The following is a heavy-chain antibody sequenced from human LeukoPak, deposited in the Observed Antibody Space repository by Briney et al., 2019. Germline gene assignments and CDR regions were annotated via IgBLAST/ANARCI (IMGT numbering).Heavy chain of an antibody. Sequence: ASVKVSCKASGYTFTGYYMHWVRQAPGRGLEWMGWINTNTGNPTYAQGFTGRFVFSLDTSVSTAYLQISSLKAEDTAVYYCARTSHDILTGYYSDYWGQGTLVTVSS. CDR2: INTNTGNP. V-gene: IGHV7-4-1*02. D-gene: IGHD3-9*01. CDR3: ARTSHDILTGYYSDY. J-gene: IGHJ4*02. CDR1: GYTFTGYY.